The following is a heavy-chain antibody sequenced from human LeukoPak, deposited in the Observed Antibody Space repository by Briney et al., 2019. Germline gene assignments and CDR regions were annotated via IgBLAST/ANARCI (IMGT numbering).Heavy chain of an antibody. D-gene: IGHD6-13*01. CDR1: GFTFSTYG. Sequence: PGGSLRLSCAASGFTFSTYGMHWVRHAPGKGLEWVSSIWYDGSNTYYIDSVKGRFTISRDNSKKALSLQMNNLRAEDTGVYYCAKDSTSYGIAAVGSLFWFDPWGQGTLVTFSS. CDR2: IWYDGSNT. J-gene: IGHJ5*02. V-gene: IGHV3-30*02. CDR3: AKDSTSYGIAAVGSLFWFDP.